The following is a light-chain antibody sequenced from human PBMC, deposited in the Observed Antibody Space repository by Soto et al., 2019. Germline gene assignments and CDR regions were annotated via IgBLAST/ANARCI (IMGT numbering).Light chain of an antibody. CDR2: ATS. CDR3: QQGKSFPLP. V-gene: IGKV1-12*01. J-gene: IGKJ4*01. CDR1: QDFSGW. Sequence: DIQRTQFQSSVSASVGVRVTITCRARQDFSGWLAWYQQKPGKAPQILIYATSRLQNGVPSRFSGSGSGTDFTHTMSCLQSEDFATYYFQQGKSFPLPFGGGTKVQLK.